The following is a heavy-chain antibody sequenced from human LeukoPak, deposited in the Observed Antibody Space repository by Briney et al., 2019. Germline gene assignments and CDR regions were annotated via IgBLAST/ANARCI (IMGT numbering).Heavy chain of an antibody. CDR2: ISGSGGST. J-gene: IGHJ4*02. V-gene: IGHV3-23*01. D-gene: IGHD3-16*01. CDR3: AKEAFLGGRPEFIFDY. CDR1: GFTFSSYA. Sequence: GGSLRLSCAASGFTFSSYAMSWVRQAPGKGLEWVSAISGSGGSTYYADSVKGRFTISRDNSKNTLYLQMNSLRAEDTAVYYCAKEAFLGGRPEFIFDYWGQGTLVTVSS.